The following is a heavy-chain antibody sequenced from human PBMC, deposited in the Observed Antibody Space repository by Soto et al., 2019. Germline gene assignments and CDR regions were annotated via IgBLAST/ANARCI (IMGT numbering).Heavy chain of an antibody. CDR2: FDPEDGET. CDR1: GYTLTELS. D-gene: IGHD2-2*01. CDR3: ATPTLLGYCSSTSCSFDY. Sequence: GASVKVSCKVSGYTLTELSMHWVRQAPGKGLEWMGGFDPEDGETIYAQNFQGRVTMTEDTSTDTAYMELSSLRSEDTAVYYCATPTLLGYCSSTSCSFDYWGQGTLVTVSS. V-gene: IGHV1-24*01. J-gene: IGHJ4*02.